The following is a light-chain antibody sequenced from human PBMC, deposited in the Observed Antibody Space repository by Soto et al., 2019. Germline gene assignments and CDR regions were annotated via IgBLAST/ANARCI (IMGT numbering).Light chain of an antibody. CDR2: DAS. J-gene: IGKJ2*01. CDR1: QSISSW. V-gene: IGKV1-5*01. Sequence: DIQMTQSPSTLSASVGDRVTITCRASQSISSWLAWYQQKPGKAPKLLIYDASRLESGGPSRFSGSGSGTEFTLTISSLQPDDFATYYCQQYNTYSSMYTFGQGTKLEIK. CDR3: QQYNTYSSMYT.